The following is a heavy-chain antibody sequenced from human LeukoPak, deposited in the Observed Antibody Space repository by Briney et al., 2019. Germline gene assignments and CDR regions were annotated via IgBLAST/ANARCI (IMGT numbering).Heavy chain of an antibody. CDR1: GYTFTSYG. D-gene: IGHD3-9*01. V-gene: IGHV1-18*04. CDR2: ISAYNGNT. CDR3: ARDLYDYDILTGYYEFDY. Sequence: ASVKVSCKASGYTFTSYGISWVRQAPGQGLEWMGWISAYNGNTNYAQKLQGRVTMTTDTSTSTAYMELRSPRSDDTAVYYCARDLYDYDILTGYYEFDYWGQGTLVTVSS. J-gene: IGHJ4*02.